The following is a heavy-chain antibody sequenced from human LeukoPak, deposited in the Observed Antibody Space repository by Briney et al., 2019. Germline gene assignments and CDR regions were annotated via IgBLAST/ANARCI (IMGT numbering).Heavy chain of an antibody. D-gene: IGHD2-21*02. CDR2: INLCEST. V-gene: IGHV4-34*01. J-gene: IGHJ4*02. CDR1: GGSFSGYY. CDR3: ARGSLPIAYCGGDCYSGFDY. Sequence: SETLSLTCAVYGGSFSGYYWSWIWKRPAKGLGWVGFINLCESTNYNPSLKSRVTISVDTSKNQFSLKLSSVTAADTAVYYCARGSLPIAYCGGDCYSGFDYWGQGTLVTVSS.